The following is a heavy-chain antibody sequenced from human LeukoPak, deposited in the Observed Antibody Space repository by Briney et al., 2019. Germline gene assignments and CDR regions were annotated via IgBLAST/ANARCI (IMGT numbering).Heavy chain of an antibody. Sequence: ASVKVSCKASGYTFTGYYMHWVRQAPGQGLEWMGWINPNSGGTNYAQKFQGRVTMTRDTSISTAYMELSRLRSDDTAVYYCARDRDHYGSGSYYNPKLDYWGQGTLVTVSS. J-gene: IGHJ4*02. CDR3: ARDRDHYGSGSYYNPKLDY. D-gene: IGHD3-10*01. CDR2: INPNSGGT. V-gene: IGHV1-2*02. CDR1: GYTFTGYY.